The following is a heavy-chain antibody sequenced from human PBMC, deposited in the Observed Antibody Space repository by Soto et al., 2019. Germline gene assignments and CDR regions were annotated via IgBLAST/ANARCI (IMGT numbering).Heavy chain of an antibody. J-gene: IGHJ5*02. Sequence: QVQLQESGPRLVKPSETLSLTCTVSGGPISSYSWYWSWIRQPPGKGLEWIGYISYSGSTNFNPSLKSRVTISVDTSKNQFSLKVNSVSAADTAAYYCARGRKYSGYDTNWFDAWGQGTLVSVSS. V-gene: IGHV4-59*01. CDR2: ISYSGST. CDR1: GGPISSYSWY. D-gene: IGHD5-12*01. CDR3: ARGRKYSGYDTNWFDA.